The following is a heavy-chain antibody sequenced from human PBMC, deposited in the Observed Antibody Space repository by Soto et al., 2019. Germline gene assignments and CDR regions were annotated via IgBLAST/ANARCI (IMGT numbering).Heavy chain of an antibody. V-gene: IGHV4-30-4*01. D-gene: IGHD6-6*01. CDR2: IYHSGST. J-gene: IGHJ5*02. Sequence: QVQLQESGPGLVKPSQTLSLTCTVSGGSISSGDYYWSWIRQPPGKGLEWIGYIYHSGSTYYNPSLKSRVTISVDTSKNPFSPKLSSVTAADTAVYYCARERPDGARLDPWGQGTLVTVSS. CDR1: GGSISSGDYY. CDR3: ARERPDGARLDP.